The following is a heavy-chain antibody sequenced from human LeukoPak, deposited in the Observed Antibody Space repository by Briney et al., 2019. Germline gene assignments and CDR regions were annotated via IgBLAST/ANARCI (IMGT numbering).Heavy chain of an antibody. J-gene: IGHJ3*02. V-gene: IGHV1-69*13. CDR1: GGTFSSYA. CDR2: SIPIFGTA. Sequence: SVKVSCKASGGTFSSYAISWVRQAPGQGLEWMGGSIPIFGTANYAQKFQGRVTITADESTSTAYMELSSLRSEDTAVYYCARAPKPSMTTVVTPAFDIWGQGTMVTVSS. CDR3: ARAPKPSMTTVVTPAFDI. D-gene: IGHD4-23*01.